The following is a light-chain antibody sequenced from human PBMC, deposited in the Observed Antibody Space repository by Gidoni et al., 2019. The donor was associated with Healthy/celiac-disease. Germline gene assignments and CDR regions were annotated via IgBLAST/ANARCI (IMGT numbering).Light chain of an antibody. V-gene: IGKV1-39*01. J-gene: IGKJ2*04. CDR2: AAS. CDR1: QSISSY. Sequence: DIQMTQSPSSLSASVGARVTITCRASQSISSYLKLYQQKPEKAPKLLTDAASSLQGGVPSRGRGGGSGTDFTLTISSLQPEDFATYYCQQSYSTLCSFGQGTKLEIK. CDR3: QQSYSTLCS.